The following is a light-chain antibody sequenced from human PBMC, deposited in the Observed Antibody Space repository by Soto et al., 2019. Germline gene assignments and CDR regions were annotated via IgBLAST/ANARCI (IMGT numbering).Light chain of an antibody. CDR3: GTWDSSLNTVI. CDR2: ENT. J-gene: IGLJ2*01. Sequence: QSVLTQPPSVSAAPGQKVTISCSGSRTNIGDNYVSWYQQLPGAAPKFLIYENTKRSPGIPDRFSGSKSGTSATLGITGLRSGDEADYFCGTWDSSLNTVIFGGGTKLTVL. CDR1: RTNIGDNY. V-gene: IGLV1-51*01.